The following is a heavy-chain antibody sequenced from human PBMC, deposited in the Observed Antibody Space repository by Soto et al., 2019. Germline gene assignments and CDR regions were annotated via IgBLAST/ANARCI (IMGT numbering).Heavy chain of an antibody. CDR1: GFTFSSYS. D-gene: IGHD6-19*01. J-gene: IGHJ6*04. CDR3: ASEQWAGGMEV. V-gene: IGHV3-21*01. CDR2: ISSSSSYI. Sequence: EVQLVESGGGLVKPGGSLRLSCAASGFTFSSYSMNWVRQAPGKGLEWVSSISSSSSYIYYADSVKGRFTISSDNAKHSLYLQRNSLRAEDTAVYYCASEQWAGGMEVGGKGTTVTVSS.